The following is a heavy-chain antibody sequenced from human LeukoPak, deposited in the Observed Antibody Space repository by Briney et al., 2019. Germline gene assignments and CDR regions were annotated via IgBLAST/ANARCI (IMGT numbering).Heavy chain of an antibody. CDR3: ARVRLLTSVTFIDY. V-gene: IGHV1-2*06. CDR1: GYTFTDYY. CDR2: INPNTGGT. D-gene: IGHD4-17*01. Sequence: ASVKVSCKASGYTFTDYYMQWVRQAPGQGLEWMGRINPNTGGTNYGQKFHGRVTMTRDTSIRTVYLEMSGLRSDDTAVYYCARVRLLTSVTFIDYWGQGTLVTVSS. J-gene: IGHJ4*02.